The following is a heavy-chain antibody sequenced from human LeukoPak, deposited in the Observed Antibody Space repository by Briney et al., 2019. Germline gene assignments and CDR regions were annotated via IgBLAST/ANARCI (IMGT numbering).Heavy chain of an antibody. D-gene: IGHD3-16*01. CDR3: AKALSDHDWGKDKWFDP. CDR1: GFRFSRHD. J-gene: IGHJ5*02. V-gene: IGHV3-30*04. CDR2: VSYDGNSE. Sequence: GGSLRLSCGASGFRFSRHDMHWVRQSPGKGLEWVAAVSYDGNSEKYEDSVKGRFTISRDNSKSTLYLQMISLRVEDTALYYCAKALSDHDWGKDKWFDPWGQGTQVIVSS.